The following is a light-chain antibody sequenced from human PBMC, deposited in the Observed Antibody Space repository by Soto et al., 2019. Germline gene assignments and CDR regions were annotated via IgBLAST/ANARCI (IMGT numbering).Light chain of an antibody. CDR3: CSYAGSYTEV. V-gene: IGLV2-11*01. Sequence: QSELTQPRSVSGSPGQSVTISCTGTSSDVGGYNYVSWYQQHPGKAPKLMIYDVSKRPSGVPDRFSGSKSGNTASLTISGLQAEDEADYYCCSYAGSYTEVFGTGTKVTVL. CDR1: SSDVGGYNY. J-gene: IGLJ1*01. CDR2: DVS.